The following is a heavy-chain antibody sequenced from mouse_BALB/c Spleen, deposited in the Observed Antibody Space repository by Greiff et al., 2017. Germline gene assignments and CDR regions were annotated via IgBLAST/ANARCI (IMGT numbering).Heavy chain of an antibody. V-gene: IGHV5-6-5*01. CDR2: ISSGGST. CDR3: ARSEITTVYAY. CDR1: GFTFSSYA. J-gene: IGHJ3*01. D-gene: IGHD2-4*01. Sequence: DVKLVESGGGLVKPGGSLKLSCAASGFTFSSYAMSWVRQTPEKRLEWVASISSGGSTYYPDSVKGRFTISRDNARNILYLQMSSLRSEDTAMYYCARSEITTVYAYWGQGTLVTVSA.